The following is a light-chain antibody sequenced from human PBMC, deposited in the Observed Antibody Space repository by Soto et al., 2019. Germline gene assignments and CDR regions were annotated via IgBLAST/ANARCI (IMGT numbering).Light chain of an antibody. CDR2: GAS. V-gene: IGKV3-20*01. J-gene: IGKJ1*01. Sequence: EIVLTQSPGTLSLSPGERATLSCRASQSVSNNYLAWYQQKPGQAPRLLIYGASNRATGIPDRFSGSGSGTDFTLTISRLEPEDFAVYYWQQYGSSVTFGQGTKVEI. CDR3: QQYGSSVT. CDR1: QSVSNNY.